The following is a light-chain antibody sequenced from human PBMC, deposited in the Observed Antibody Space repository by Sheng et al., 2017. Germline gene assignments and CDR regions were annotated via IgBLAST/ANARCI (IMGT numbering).Light chain of an antibody. Sequence: EIVMTQSPVTLSLSPGERATLSCRASQGVSNNLVWYQQKPGQAPRLLIYGAFSRATGIPDRFTGSGSGTDFSLTISRLEPEDFAVYYCQQYGSPTTFAGGTKVEIK. V-gene: IGKV3-20*01. J-gene: IGKJ4*01. CDR2: GAF. CDR3: QQYGSPTT. CDR1: QGVSNN.